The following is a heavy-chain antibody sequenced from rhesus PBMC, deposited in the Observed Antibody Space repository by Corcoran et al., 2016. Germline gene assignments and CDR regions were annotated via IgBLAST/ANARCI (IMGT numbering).Heavy chain of an antibody. CDR1: GGPVSSSNW. CDR3: ARVPGYFEF. J-gene: IGHJ1*01. Sequence: QVQLQESGPGLVKPSETLSLTCAVSGGPVSSSNWWSWIRQPPGEGLEWIGYISGSSGSTYYNPSLKSRVTISTDTSKNQFSLKLSSVTDAGTAVYYCARVPGYFEFWGQGALVTVSS. V-gene: IGHV4-65*01. CDR2: ISGSSGST.